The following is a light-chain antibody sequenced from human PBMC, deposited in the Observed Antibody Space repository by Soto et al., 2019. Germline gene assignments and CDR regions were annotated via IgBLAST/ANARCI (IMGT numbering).Light chain of an antibody. J-gene: IGKJ1*01. CDR1: QTVRGAF. CDR3: LQFDNSRT. V-gene: IGKV3-20*01. Sequence: IVLTQSPATLSLSLGDTGTISCRASQTVRGAFLAWYQQKPGQTPRLLIYAASERAIGIPDRFSGSGSGTEFTLTISGLEAEDFAVYFCLQFDNSRTFGQGTKVEIK. CDR2: AAS.